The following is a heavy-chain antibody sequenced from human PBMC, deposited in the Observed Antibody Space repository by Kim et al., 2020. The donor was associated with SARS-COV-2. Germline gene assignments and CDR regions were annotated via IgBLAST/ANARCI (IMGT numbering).Heavy chain of an antibody. D-gene: IGHD3-3*01. Sequence: KGRFTISRDNAKNSLYLQMNSLRAEDTAVYHCARSYYDFWSGSSRPLFDYWGQGTLVTVSS. CDR3: ARSYYDFWSGSSRPLFDY. V-gene: IGHV3-20*01. J-gene: IGHJ4*02.